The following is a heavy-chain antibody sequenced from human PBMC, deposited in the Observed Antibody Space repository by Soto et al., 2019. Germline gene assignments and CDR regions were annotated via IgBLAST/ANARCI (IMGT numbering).Heavy chain of an antibody. CDR2: ISWHRGSI. CDR3: AKDPFRVGPLDY. CDR1: GFTFDDYS. J-gene: IGHJ4*02. D-gene: IGHD3-10*01. V-gene: IGHV3-9*01. Sequence: GGSLRRSCAASGFTFDDYSMHWVRQAPGKGLEWVSCISWHRGSIGDAASVKGRFTLSRDNAKNSLYLQMNSLSTEDTALYYCAKDPFRVGPLDYWGQGTMVTVSS.